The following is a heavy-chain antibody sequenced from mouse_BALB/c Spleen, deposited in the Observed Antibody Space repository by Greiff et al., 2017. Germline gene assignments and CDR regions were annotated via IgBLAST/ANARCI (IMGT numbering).Heavy chain of an antibody. CDR3: ARKEYYGSSYAMDY. J-gene: IGHJ4*01. V-gene: IGHV1-54*01. D-gene: IGHD1-1*01. CDR1: GYAFTNYL. CDR2: INPGSGGT. Sequence: VQLQQSGAELVRPGTSVKVSCKASGYAFTNYLIEWVKQRPGQGLEWIGVINPGSGGTNYNEKFKGKATLTADKSSSTAYMQLSSLTSDDSAVYFCARKEYYGSSYAMDYRGQGTSVTVSP.